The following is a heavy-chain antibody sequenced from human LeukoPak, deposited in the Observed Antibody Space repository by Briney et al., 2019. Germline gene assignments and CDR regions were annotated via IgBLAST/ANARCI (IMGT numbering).Heavy chain of an antibody. CDR1: GFTFSSYG. V-gene: IGHV3-30*18. J-gene: IGHJ5*02. CDR3: AKDYEEQWLGENWFDP. D-gene: IGHD6-19*01. CDR2: ISYDGSNK. Sequence: PGGSLRLSCAASGFTFSSYGMHWVRQAPGKGLEWVAVISYDGSNKYYADSVKGRFTISRDNSKNTLYLQMNSLRAEDTAVYYCAKDYEEQWLGENWFDPWGQGTLVTVSS.